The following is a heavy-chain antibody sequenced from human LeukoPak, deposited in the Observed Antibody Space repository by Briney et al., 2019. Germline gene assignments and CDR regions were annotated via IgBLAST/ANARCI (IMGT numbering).Heavy chain of an antibody. CDR2: ISSRSNSI. D-gene: IGHD6-19*01. CDR3: ARDLYVAGSAFDI. V-gene: IGHV3-11*04. J-gene: IGHJ3*02. CDR1: GFTFSDYY. Sequence: GGSLRLSCAASGFTFSDYYMSWIRQAPGKGLEWVSYISSRSNSIYYADSVKGRFTISRDNAKNSLYLQMNSLRAEDTAVYYCARDLYVAGSAFDIWGQGTMVTVSS.